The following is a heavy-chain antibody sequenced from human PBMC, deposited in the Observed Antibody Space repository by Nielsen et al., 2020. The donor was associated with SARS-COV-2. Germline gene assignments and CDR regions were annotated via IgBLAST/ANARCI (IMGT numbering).Heavy chain of an antibody. CDR1: GVSITSTTYY. Sequence: SETLSLTCTVSGVSITSTTYYWGWIRQAPGKGLEWIGSFYYTVSTYYNPSLESRLTISVDTSKNQFSMKLSSVTAADTAVYYCARRPSRFSVFDLWGQGTLLSVSS. D-gene: IGHD1-26*01. J-gene: IGHJ4*02. CDR2: FYYTVST. V-gene: IGHV4-39*01. CDR3: ARRPSRFSVFDL.